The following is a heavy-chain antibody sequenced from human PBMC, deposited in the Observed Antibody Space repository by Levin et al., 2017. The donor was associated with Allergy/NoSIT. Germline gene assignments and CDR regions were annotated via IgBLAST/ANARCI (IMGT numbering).Heavy chain of an antibody. CDR2: ISGSSSYI. D-gene: IGHD3-22*01. CDR3: TRDQYKYGSSGYPYDI. V-gene: IGHV3-21*01. J-gene: IGHJ3*02. Sequence: ASVKVSCAASGFTFSNYNMNWVRQAPGRGLEWVSTISGSSSYIYYADSVKGRFTISRDNAKNSLYLQMSSLIAEDTAVYYCTRDQYKYGSSGYPYDIWGQGTTVTVSS. CDR1: GFTFSNYN.